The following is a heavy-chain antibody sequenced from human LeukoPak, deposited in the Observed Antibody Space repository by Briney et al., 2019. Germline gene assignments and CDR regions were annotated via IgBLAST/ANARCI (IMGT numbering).Heavy chain of an antibody. Sequence: SETLSLTCTVSGGSISSSSYYWGWIRQPPGKGLEWIGSIYYSGSTYYNPSLKSRVTMSVDTSKNQFSLKLSSVTAADTAVYYCARVARGSGWFDPWGQGTLVTVSS. V-gene: IGHV4-39*07. CDR2: IYYSGST. CDR1: GGSISSSSYY. CDR3: ARVARGSGWFDP. D-gene: IGHD3-10*01. J-gene: IGHJ5*02.